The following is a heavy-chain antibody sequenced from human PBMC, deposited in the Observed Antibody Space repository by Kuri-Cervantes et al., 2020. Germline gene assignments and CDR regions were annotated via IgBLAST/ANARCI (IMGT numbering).Heavy chain of an antibody. CDR2: ISSSSSYI. D-gene: IGHD3-16*02. Sequence: GESLKISCAASGFTFSSYSMNWVRQAPGKGLEWVSSISSSSSYIYYADSVKGRFTISRDNAKNSLYLQMNSLRAEDTAVYYCARDPGELSLHLYFDYWGQGTLVTVSS. CDR1: GFTFSSYS. CDR3: ARDPGELSLHLYFDY. V-gene: IGHV3-21*04. J-gene: IGHJ4*02.